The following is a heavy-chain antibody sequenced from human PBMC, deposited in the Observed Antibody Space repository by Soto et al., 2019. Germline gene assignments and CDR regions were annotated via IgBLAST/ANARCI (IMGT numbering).Heavy chain of an antibody. CDR3: ETDWDSSGLFDP. CDR1: GASITTYY. V-gene: IGHV4-59*01. Sequence: PSETLSLTCSVSGASITTYYWSWIRQPPGKGLEWIGSISYSGSTKYNPSLESRVMISLDTSKNQFSLRLTSVTAADTALYYCETDWDSSGLFDPWGQGALVTVSS. J-gene: IGHJ5*02. CDR2: ISYSGST. D-gene: IGHD3-10*01.